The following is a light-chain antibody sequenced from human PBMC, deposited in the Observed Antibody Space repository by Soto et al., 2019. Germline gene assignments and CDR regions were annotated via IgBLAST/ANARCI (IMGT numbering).Light chain of an antibody. J-gene: IGLJ1*01. Sequence: QSALPQPASVSWSPGQSITISCTVTSSDVGAYKYVSWYQQHPGKAPKVMIYEVSNRPSGVSNRFSGSKSGNTASLTISGLQAEDEADYFCSSYSSSSTLFVFGTGTRSPS. V-gene: IGLV2-14*01. CDR3: SSYSSSSTLFV. CDR2: EVS. CDR1: SSDVGAYKY.